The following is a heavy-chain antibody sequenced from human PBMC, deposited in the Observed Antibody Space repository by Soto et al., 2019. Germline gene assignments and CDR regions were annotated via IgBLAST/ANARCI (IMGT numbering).Heavy chain of an antibody. J-gene: IGHJ1*01. Sequence: GGSLRLSCAASGLIFSNYGMHWVRQAPGKGLEWVSGISGSGDSTYYADSVKGRFTISRDNAKNSLYLQMNSLRDEDTAVYYCASATWDSTGWYGYFQHWGQGTLVTVSS. V-gene: IGHV3-48*02. D-gene: IGHD6-19*01. CDR3: ASATWDSTGWYGYFQH. CDR2: ISGSGDST. CDR1: GLIFSNYG.